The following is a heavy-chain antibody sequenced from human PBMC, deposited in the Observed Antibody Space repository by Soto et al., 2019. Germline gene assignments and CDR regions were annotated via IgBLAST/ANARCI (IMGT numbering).Heavy chain of an antibody. V-gene: IGHV4-61*01. D-gene: IGHD2-21*02. CDR3: ARDRVTTPRFFDY. CDR1: GGSVSSVSYY. CDR2: IYYSGRT. Sequence: QVQLQESGPGLVKPSETLSLTCTVSGGSVSSVSYYWSWIRQPPGKGLEWIGYIYYSGRTNYNPSLKSRATISVDTSKNQFSLKLSSVTAADTAVYYCARDRVTTPRFFDYWGQGTLVTVSS. J-gene: IGHJ4*02.